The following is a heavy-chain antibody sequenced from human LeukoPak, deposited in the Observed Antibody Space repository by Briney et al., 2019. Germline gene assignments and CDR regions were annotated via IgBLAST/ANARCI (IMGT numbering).Heavy chain of an antibody. CDR1: GFTVSSKY. CDR3: ARGHYSNRL. J-gene: IGHJ4*02. Sequence: GGSLRLSCAASGFTVSSKYMSWVRQAPGKGLEWVSVIHIDGGTYYADSVKGRFTISRDNSKNTLLLQMNSLRAEDTAVYYCARGHYSNRLGGQGTLVTVSS. V-gene: IGHV3-66*01. D-gene: IGHD2-2*01. CDR2: IHIDGGT.